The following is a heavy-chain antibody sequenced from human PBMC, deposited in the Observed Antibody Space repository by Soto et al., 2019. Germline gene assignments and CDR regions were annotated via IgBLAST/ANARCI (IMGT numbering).Heavy chain of an antibody. CDR2: IHHSETT. J-gene: IGHJ4*02. D-gene: IGHD3-10*01. CDR3: ARYDYANHIYSIDY. V-gene: IGHV4-4*02. Sequence: SSETLSLTCAVSGASVSSTKWWSWVRQSPGKGLEWIGEIHHSETTNYNPSLESRVTISIDKSKNQFSLKLSSVTAAHTAVYYYARYDYANHIYSIDYWCQGALVTVSS. CDR1: GASVSSTKW.